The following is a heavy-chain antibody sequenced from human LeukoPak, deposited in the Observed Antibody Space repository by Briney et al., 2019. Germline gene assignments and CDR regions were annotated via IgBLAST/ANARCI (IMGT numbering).Heavy chain of an antibody. V-gene: IGHV4-59*01. CDR2: IYYRGST. CDR1: GGSISSDY. D-gene: IGHD3-22*01. Sequence: SSETLSLTCTVSGGSISSDYWSWIRQPSGKGLEWIGYIYYRGSTNYNPSLKSRVTISVDTSKNQFSLKLSSVTAADTAVYYCARLSGYSSGHYYSDYWGQGTLVTVSS. CDR3: ARLSGYSSGHYYSDY. J-gene: IGHJ4*02.